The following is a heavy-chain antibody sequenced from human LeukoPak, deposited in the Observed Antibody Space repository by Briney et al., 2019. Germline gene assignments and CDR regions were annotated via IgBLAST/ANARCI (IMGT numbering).Heavy chain of an antibody. Sequence: RAGGSLRLSCAASGFTFGTFAMIWVRQPPGKGLEWVSSIFPGGGEIHYADSVRGRFTISRDNSKSTLSLQMNSLRAEDTAIYYCATYRQVLLPFESWGQGTLVTVSS. CDR2: IFPGGGEI. J-gene: IGHJ4*02. CDR3: ATYRQVLLPFES. D-gene: IGHD2-8*02. V-gene: IGHV3-23*01. CDR1: GFTFGTFA.